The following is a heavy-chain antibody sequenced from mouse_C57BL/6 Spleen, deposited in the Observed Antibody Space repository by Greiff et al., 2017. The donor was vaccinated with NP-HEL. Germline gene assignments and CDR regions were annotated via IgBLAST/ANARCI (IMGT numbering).Heavy chain of an antibody. V-gene: IGHV1-62-2*01. CDR3: ARHESLHYYGYYFDY. J-gene: IGHJ2*01. Sequence: VQLKESGAELVKPGASVKLSCKASGYTFTESTIHWVKQRSGQGLEWIGWFYPGSGSIKYNEKFKDKATLTADKSSSTVYMELSRLTSEDSAVYFCARHESLHYYGYYFDYWGQGTTLTGSS. CDR1: GYTFTEST. D-gene: IGHD1-2*01. CDR2: FYPGSGSI.